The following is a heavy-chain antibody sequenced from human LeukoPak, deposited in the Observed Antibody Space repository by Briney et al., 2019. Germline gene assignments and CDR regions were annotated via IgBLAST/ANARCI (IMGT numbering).Heavy chain of an antibody. V-gene: IGHV4-38-2*02. J-gene: IGHJ4*02. CDR1: GFTFSSYA. CDR2: VHHSGST. Sequence: GSLRLSCAASGFTFSSYAMSWVRQAPGKGLEWIGSVHHSGSTNYNPSLKSRVTISVDTFMNRFSLKLSSVTAADTAVYYCARDRASYYYDTSGDNDYWGQGTLVTVSS. D-gene: IGHD3-22*01. CDR3: ARDRASYYYDTSGDNDY.